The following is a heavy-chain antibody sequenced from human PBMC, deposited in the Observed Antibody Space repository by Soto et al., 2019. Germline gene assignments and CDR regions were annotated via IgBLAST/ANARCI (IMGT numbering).Heavy chain of an antibody. CDR1: GFTFSSYA. CDR2: ISGSGGST. V-gene: IGHV3-23*01. Sequence: GGSLRLSCAASGFTFSSYAMSWVRQAPGKGLEWVSAISGSGGSTYYADSVKGRFTISRDNSKNTLYLQMNSLRAEDTAVYYCAKHYDYVWGSYLYGMDVWGQGTTVTVSS. D-gene: IGHD3-16*02. J-gene: IGHJ6*02. CDR3: AKHYDYVWGSYLYGMDV.